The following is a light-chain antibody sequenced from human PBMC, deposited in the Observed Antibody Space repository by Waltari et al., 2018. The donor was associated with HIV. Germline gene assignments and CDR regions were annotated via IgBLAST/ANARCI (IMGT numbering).Light chain of an antibody. CDR1: QSISIY. Sequence: DIQMTQSPSFLSASVGDRVTITCRASQSISIYLNWYQQKPGKAPKLLIYTTSSLQSGVPSRFSGSGSGTEFTLIISSLQPEDFATYYCQQSNSSPLTFGGGTKVEIK. CDR2: TTS. V-gene: IGKV1-39*01. J-gene: IGKJ4*01. CDR3: QQSNSSPLT.